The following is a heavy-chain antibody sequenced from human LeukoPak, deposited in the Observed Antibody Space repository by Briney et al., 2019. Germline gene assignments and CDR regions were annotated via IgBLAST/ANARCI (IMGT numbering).Heavy chain of an antibody. D-gene: IGHD7-27*01. CDR3: ARDWGGVGYYGMDV. Sequence: ASVKVSCKASGYTFTGYYMHWVRQAPGQGLEWMGWINPNSGGTNYAQKFQGRVTMTRDTSISTAYMELSRLRSDDTAVYYYARDWGGVGYYGMDVWGQGTTVTVSS. CDR1: GYTFTGYY. J-gene: IGHJ6*02. V-gene: IGHV1-2*02. CDR2: INPNSGGT.